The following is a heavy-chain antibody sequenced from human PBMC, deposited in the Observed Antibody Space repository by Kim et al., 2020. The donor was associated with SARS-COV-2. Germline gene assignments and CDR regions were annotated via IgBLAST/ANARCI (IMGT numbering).Heavy chain of an antibody. D-gene: IGHD4-17*01. J-gene: IGHJ6*02. CDR3: ARDQDYGLYYYYGMDV. CDR1: GFTFSSYW. CDR2: INSDGSST. V-gene: IGHV3-74*01. Sequence: GGSLRLSCAASGFTFSSYWMHWVRQAPGKGLVWVSRINSDGSSTSYADSVKGRFTISRDNDKNTLYLQMNSLRAEDTAVYYCARDQDYGLYYYYGMDVWGQGTTVTVSS.